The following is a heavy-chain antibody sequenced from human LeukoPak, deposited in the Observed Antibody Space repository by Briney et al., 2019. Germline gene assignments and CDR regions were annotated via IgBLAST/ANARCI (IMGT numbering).Heavy chain of an antibody. V-gene: IGHV3-48*03. D-gene: IGHD4-17*01. CDR1: GFTFSSYE. CDR3: ARARFETTVTTLVRKKDYYYYNMDV. Sequence: TGGSLRLSCAASGFTFSSYEMNWVRQAPGKGLEWVSYISSSGSTIYYADSVKGRFAISRDNAKNSLYLQMNSLRAEDTAVYYCARARFETTVTTLVRKKDYYYYNMDVWGKGTTVTVSS. J-gene: IGHJ6*03. CDR2: ISSSGSTI.